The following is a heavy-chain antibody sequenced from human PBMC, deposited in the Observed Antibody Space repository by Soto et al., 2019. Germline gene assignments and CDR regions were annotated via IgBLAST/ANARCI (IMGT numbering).Heavy chain of an antibody. Sequence: QSTLKESGPTLGKPPQPLTLTCTFSGFSLSTSGVGVGWIRQPPGKALEWLALIYWDDDTRYTPSLKSRLIITNNNSQYQVVLTMANMDPVDTATYFCAHYQTQNRGGYYSGFDHRGQGILVTVSS. J-gene: IGHJ4*02. D-gene: IGHD3-22*01. CDR1: GFSLSTSGVG. CDR2: IYWDDDT. V-gene: IGHV2-5*02. CDR3: AHYQTQNRGGYYSGFDH.